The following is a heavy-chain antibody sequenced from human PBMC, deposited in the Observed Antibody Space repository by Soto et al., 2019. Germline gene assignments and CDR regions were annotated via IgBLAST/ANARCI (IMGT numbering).Heavy chain of an antibody. Sequence: EVQLLESGGGLVQPGGSLRLSCAASGFTFSSYAMSWVRQAPGKGLEWVSVISGSGDSTYYADPVKGRFTISRDNSTHTLYLQMTSLRAEDTAVYYCARRTSGWYLDYWCQGTLVTVSS. V-gene: IGHV3-23*01. CDR3: ARRTSGWYLDY. D-gene: IGHD6-19*01. CDR2: ISGSGDST. J-gene: IGHJ4*02. CDR1: GFTFSSYA.